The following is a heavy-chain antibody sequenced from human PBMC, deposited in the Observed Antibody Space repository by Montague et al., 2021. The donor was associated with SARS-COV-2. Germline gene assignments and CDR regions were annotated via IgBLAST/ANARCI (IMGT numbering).Heavy chain of an antibody. J-gene: IGHJ3*02. CDR3: TTDNYDQSWDAFDI. CDR2: IKSKTDGGTT. D-gene: IGHD3-22*01. Sequence: SLSLSFSASGFPFSNAWMSLFRQAPGKGLEWVGRIKSKTDGGTTDYAAPVKGRFTISRDDSKNTLYLQMNSLKTEDTAVYYCTTDNYDQSWDAFDIWGQGTMVTVSS. CDR1: GFPFSNAW. V-gene: IGHV3-15*01.